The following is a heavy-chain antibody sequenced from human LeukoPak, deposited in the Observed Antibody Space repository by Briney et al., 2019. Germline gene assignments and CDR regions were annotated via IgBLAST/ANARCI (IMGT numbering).Heavy chain of an antibody. D-gene: IGHD2-21*02. Sequence: ASVKVSCKASGYTFTGYYMHWVRQAPGQGLEWMGWINRNSGGTNYAQKFQGRVTMTRDTSISTAYMELSRLRSDDTAVYYCARSWFVTAYCGGDCPLGWFDPWGQGTLVTVSS. CDR2: INRNSGGT. V-gene: IGHV1-2*02. J-gene: IGHJ5*02. CDR1: GYTFTGYY. CDR3: ARSWFVTAYCGGDCPLGWFDP.